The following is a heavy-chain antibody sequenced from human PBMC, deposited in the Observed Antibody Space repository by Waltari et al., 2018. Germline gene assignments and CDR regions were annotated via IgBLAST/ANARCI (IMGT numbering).Heavy chain of an antibody. CDR3: AGGGGNTAMEDY. V-gene: IGHV4-39*01. CDR1: GGSISRSSYY. CDR2: IYYSGST. J-gene: IGHJ4*02. D-gene: IGHD5-18*01. Sequence: QLQLQESGPGLVKPSETLSLPGPVSGGSISRSSYYGGWIRQPPGKGLEWIGSIYYSGSTYYNPSLKSRVTISVDTSKNQFSLKLSSVTAADTAVYYCAGGGGNTAMEDYWGQGTLVTVSS.